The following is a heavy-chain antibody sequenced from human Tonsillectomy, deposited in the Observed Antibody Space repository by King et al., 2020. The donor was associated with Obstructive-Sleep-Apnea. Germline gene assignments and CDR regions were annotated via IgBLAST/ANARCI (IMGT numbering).Heavy chain of an antibody. J-gene: IGHJ4*02. V-gene: IGHV3-9*01. CDR3: AKAGADSYGWFDY. CDR2: ISWNSGSI. Sequence: VQLVESGGGLVQPGRSLRLSYAASGFTFDDYAMHWVRQAPGKGLEWVSGISWNSGSIGYADSVKGRFTISRDNAKNSLYLQMNSLRAEDTALYYCAKAGADSYGWFDYWGQGTLVTVSS. CDR1: GFTFDDYA. D-gene: IGHD5-18*01.